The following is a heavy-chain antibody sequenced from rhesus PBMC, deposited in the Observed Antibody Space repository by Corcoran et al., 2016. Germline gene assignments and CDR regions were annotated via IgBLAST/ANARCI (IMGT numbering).Heavy chain of an antibody. Sequence: EVQLVESGGGLVQPGGSLRLSCAASGFTSGDYGMHWVRQAPGKGRGGFSTVGSPGKSVYDADSLTARFTVSRDNAKNSLSLQMSSLRAEDTAVYYCTSTASVLFDYWGQGVLVTVSS. D-gene: IGHD5-12*01. CDR1: GFTSGDYG. CDR3: TSTASVLFDY. J-gene: IGHJ4*01. CDR2: VGSPGKSV. V-gene: IGHV3-183*02.